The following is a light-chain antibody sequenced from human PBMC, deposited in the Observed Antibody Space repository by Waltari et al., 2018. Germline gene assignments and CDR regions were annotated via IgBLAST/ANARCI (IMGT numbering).Light chain of an antibody. Sequence: IVLTQSPGTLSLSPGDRATLSCRASQTVSSNNLAWYQQKPGQAPRLLIYGASSRAAGIPDRFSGSGSGTDFTLTISRLEPEDFAVYYCQQYDSSPYTFGQGTKLEIK. CDR1: QTVSSNN. CDR3: QQYDSSPYT. J-gene: IGKJ2*01. V-gene: IGKV3-20*01. CDR2: GAS.